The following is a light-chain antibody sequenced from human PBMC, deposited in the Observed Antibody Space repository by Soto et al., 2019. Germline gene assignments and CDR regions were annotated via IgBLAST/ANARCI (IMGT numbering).Light chain of an antibody. CDR1: SRDVGGYNY. Sequence: QSVLTQPASVSGSPGQSLTISCTGTSRDVGGYNYVSWYQQHPGKAPKLMIYDVSNRPSGVSNRFSGSKSGNTASLTISGLQAEDEADYYCRSYTSSSTYVFGTGTKVTVL. CDR2: DVS. J-gene: IGLJ1*01. V-gene: IGLV2-14*01. CDR3: RSYTSSSTYV.